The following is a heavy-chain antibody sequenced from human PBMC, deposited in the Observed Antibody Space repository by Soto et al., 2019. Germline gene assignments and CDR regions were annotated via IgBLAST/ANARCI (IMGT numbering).Heavy chain of an antibody. CDR2: IWYDGSNK. Sequence: GGSLRLSCAASGFTFSSYGMHWVRQAPGKGLEWVAVIWYDGSNKYYADSVKGRFTISRDNSKNTLYLQMNSLRAEDTAVYYCARASSGSYYSGLGSRNNYGMDVWGQGTTVTVSS. CDR3: ARASSGSYYSGLGSRNNYGMDV. J-gene: IGHJ6*02. CDR1: GFTFSSYG. V-gene: IGHV3-33*01. D-gene: IGHD1-26*01.